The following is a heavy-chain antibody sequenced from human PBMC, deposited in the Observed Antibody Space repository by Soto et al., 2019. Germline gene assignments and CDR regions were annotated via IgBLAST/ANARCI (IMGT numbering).Heavy chain of an antibody. D-gene: IGHD3-3*01. Sequence: GSLRLSCAASGFTFSSYGMHWVRQAPGKGPEWVAVIWYDGSNKYYADSVKGRFTISRDNSKNTLYLQMNSLRAEDTAVYYCARAELRFMVSWYYYYGMDVWGQGTTVTVSS. CDR1: GFTFSSYG. CDR3: ARAELRFMVSWYYYYGMDV. J-gene: IGHJ6*02. CDR2: IWYDGSNK. V-gene: IGHV3-33*01.